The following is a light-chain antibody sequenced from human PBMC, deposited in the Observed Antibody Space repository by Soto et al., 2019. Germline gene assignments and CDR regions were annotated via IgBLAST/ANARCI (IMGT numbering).Light chain of an antibody. CDR2: DAS. Sequence: DVQVTQSPSTLSASVGDRVTFTCRASQSISSWLAWYQQKPGRAPKLLIYDASTLESGVPSRFSGSGSGTEFTLTISRLQPDDFATYYCQQYNTYPWTFGQGTKVEIK. CDR1: QSISSW. V-gene: IGKV1-5*01. J-gene: IGKJ1*01. CDR3: QQYNTYPWT.